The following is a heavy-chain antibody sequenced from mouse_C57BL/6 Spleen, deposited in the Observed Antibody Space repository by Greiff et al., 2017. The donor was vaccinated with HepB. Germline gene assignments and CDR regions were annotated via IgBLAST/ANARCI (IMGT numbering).Heavy chain of an antibody. CDR3: ARVGTGHFDY. Sequence: VQLQQPGAELVKPGASVKLSCKASGYTFTSYWMQWVKQRPGQGLEWIGEIDPSDSYTNYNQKFKGKATLTVDTSSSTAYMQLSSLTSEDSAVYYCARVGTGHFDYWGQGTTLTVSS. D-gene: IGHD3-1*01. J-gene: IGHJ2*01. CDR2: IDPSDSYT. V-gene: IGHV1-50*01. CDR1: GYTFTSYW.